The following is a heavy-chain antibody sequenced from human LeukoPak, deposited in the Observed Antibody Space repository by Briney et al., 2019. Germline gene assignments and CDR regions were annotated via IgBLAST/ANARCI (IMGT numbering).Heavy chain of an antibody. D-gene: IGHD3-10*01. J-gene: IGHJ4*02. Sequence: PSETLSLTCIVSGGSISSSSYYWGWIRQPPGKGLEWIGSIYYSGSTHYNPSLKSRVTISVDMSKNQFSLKLSSVTAADTAVYYCARALWFGELLPFDYWGQGTLVTVSS. V-gene: IGHV4-39*07. CDR1: GGSISSSSYY. CDR2: IYYSGST. CDR3: ARALWFGELLPFDY.